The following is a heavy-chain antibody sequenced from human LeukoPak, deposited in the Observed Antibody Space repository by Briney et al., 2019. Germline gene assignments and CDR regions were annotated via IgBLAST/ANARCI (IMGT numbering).Heavy chain of an antibody. V-gene: IGHV3-53*01. CDR2: LYSDGNT. CDR3: ARGVEPLAANTLAY. CDR1: GLTVITND. Sequence: PGGSLRLSCAASGLTVITNDMTWVRQAPGKGLEWVAVLYSDGNTKYADSVQGGFTISRDNSKNTLYLEMNSLSPDDTAVYYCARGVEPLAANTLAYWGQGTLVTVSS. J-gene: IGHJ4*02. D-gene: IGHD1-14*01.